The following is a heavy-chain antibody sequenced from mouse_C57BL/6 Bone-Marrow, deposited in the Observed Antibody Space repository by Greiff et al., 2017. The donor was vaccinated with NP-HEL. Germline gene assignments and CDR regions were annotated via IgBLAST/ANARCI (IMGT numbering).Heavy chain of an antibody. CDR1: GFTFSSYG. J-gene: IGHJ3*01. D-gene: IGHD6-1*01. Sequence: DVQLVESGGDLVKPGGSLKLSCAASGFTFSSYGMSWVRQTPDKRLEWVATISSGGSYTYYPDSVKGRFTISRDNAKNTLYLQMSSLKSEDTAMYYCARHQPSKGFAYWGQGTLVTVSA. V-gene: IGHV5-6*01. CDR3: ARHQPSKGFAY. CDR2: ISSGGSYT.